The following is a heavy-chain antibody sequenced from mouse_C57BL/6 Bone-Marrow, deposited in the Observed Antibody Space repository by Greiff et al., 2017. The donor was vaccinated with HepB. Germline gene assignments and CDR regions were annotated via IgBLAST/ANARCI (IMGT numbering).Heavy chain of an antibody. V-gene: IGHV14-4*01. CDR1: GFNIKDDY. D-gene: IGHD2-4*01. CDR2: IDPENGDT. J-gene: IGHJ3*01. CDR3: IRYYDSWFAY. Sequence: EVHLVESGAELVRPGASVKLSCTASGFNIKDDYMHWVKQRPEQGLEWIGWIDPENGDTEYASKFQGKATITADTSSNTAYLQLSSLTSEDTAVYYCIRYYDSWFAYWGQGTLVTVSA.